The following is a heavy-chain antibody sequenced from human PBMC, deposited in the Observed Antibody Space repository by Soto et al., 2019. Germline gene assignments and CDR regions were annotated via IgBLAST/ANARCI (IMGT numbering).Heavy chain of an antibody. V-gene: IGHV1-18*01. J-gene: IGHJ2*01. CDR3: ARCYCTVGSCYTCWHFDL. CDR2: IGPYNGNT. D-gene: IGHD2-15*01. CDR1: GYTFADYG. Sequence: QAQLGQSVAEVKKPGASVKVSCQAGGYTFADYGITWVRQAPGQGLEWGGWIGPYNGNTKYAQNLQDRVTMTTETSTNTAYMELRSLRSDDTALYYCARCYCTVGSCYTCWHFDLWGRGTLRTVSS.